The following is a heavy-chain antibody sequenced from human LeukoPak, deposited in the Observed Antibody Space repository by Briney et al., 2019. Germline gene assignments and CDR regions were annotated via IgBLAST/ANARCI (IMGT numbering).Heavy chain of an antibody. J-gene: IGHJ3*02. V-gene: IGHV4-34*01. Sequence: SETLSLTCAVYGGSFSGYYWSWIRQPPGKGLEWIGEINHSGSTNYNPSLKSRVTISVDTSKNQFSLKLTSVTAADTAVYYCAREDPPDDAFDIWGQGTMVTVSS. CDR3: AREDPPDDAFDI. D-gene: IGHD1-14*01. CDR1: GGSFSGYY. CDR2: INHSGST.